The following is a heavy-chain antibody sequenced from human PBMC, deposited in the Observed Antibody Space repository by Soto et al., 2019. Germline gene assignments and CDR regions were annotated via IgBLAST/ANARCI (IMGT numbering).Heavy chain of an antibody. CDR2: IRSLPYGGTT. CDR3: TRVITMIIVAHFDS. Sequence: PGGSLRLSCTASGFGFADHALSWVRQAPGKGLEWVGFIRSLPYGGTTEYAASVKSRFTISRDDSSSVAYPQMNRVKTEDTAVNYCTRVITMIIVAHFDSWGQGTLVTVSS. V-gene: IGHV3-49*04. D-gene: IGHD3-22*01. CDR1: GFGFADHA. J-gene: IGHJ4*02.